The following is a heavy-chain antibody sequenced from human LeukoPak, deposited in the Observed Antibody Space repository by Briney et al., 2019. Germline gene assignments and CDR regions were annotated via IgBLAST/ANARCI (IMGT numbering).Heavy chain of an antibody. J-gene: IGHJ4*02. D-gene: IGHD3-22*01. CDR2: INPSGGST. CDR1: GYTFTSYY. V-gene: IGHV1-46*01. Sequence: ASVKVSCKASGYTFTSYYMHWVQQAPGQGLEWMGIINPSGGSTSYAQKFQGRVTMTRDTSTSTVYMELSSLRSEDTAVYYCASEPEYYYDSSGYYYYWGQGTLVTVSS. CDR3: ASEPEYYYDSSGYYYY.